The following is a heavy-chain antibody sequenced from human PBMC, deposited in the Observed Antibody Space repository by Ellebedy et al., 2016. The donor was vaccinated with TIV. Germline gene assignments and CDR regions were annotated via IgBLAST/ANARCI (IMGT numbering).Heavy chain of an antibody. D-gene: IGHD3-10*01. V-gene: IGHV3-23*01. J-gene: IGHJ3*01. Sequence: GGSLRLSXAVSGFSFRTYAMHWVRQAPGKGLEWLSTISDSTYTTYYADSVRGRFTISRDNSKNTLYLHMSSLRVEDTAVYYCAKGALWFGEIDAFDVWGQGTMVTVSS. CDR2: ISDSTYTT. CDR3: AKGALWFGEIDAFDV. CDR1: GFSFRTYA.